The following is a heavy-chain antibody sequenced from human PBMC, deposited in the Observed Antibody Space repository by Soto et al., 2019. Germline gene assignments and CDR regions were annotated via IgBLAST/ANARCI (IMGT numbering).Heavy chain of an antibody. V-gene: IGHV4-59*01. CDR1: GGSISSYY. CDR3: ARAYYYDAYGMDV. CDR2: IYYSGST. Sequence: SETLPLTCTVSGGSISSYYWSWIRQPPGKGLEWIGYIYYSGSTNYNPSLKSRVTISVDTSKNQFSLKLSSVTAADTAVYYCARAYYYDAYGMDVWGQGTTVTVSS. J-gene: IGHJ6*02. D-gene: IGHD3-22*01.